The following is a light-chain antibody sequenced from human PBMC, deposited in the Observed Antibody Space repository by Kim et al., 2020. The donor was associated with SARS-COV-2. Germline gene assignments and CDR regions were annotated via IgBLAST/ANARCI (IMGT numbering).Light chain of an antibody. Sequence: IVMTQSPATLSVSPGERVTLSCRASQSVKNRLAWYQQRPGQAPRLLIYGASTRATDISARFSGSGSGTEFTLTIRRLQSEDLAVYYCQQYNDWPLLTFGGGTKVDIK. CDR2: GAS. CDR3: QQYNDWPLLT. J-gene: IGKJ4*01. CDR1: QSVKNR. V-gene: IGKV3-15*01.